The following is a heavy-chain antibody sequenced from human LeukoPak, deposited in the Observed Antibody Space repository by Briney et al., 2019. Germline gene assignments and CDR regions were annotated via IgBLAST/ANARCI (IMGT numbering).Heavy chain of an antibody. CDR2: ISYDGSNK. J-gene: IGHJ3*02. CDR1: GFTFSSYA. Sequence: GRSLRLSCAASGFTFSSYAMHWVRQAPGKGLEWVAAISYDGSNKYYADSVKGRFTISRDNSKNTLYLQMNSLRAEDTAVYYCARDSSMYSSGLDAFDIWGQGTMVTVSS. CDR3: ARDSSMYSSGLDAFDI. V-gene: IGHV3-30-3*01. D-gene: IGHD6-19*01.